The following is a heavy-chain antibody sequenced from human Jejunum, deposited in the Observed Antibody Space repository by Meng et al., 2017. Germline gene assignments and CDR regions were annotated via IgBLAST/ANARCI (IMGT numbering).Heavy chain of an antibody. CDR1: GGTFSSYS. CDR2: ITPFFGTT. V-gene: IGHV1-69*13. CDR3: ARVYTVSKYAVDF. J-gene: IGHJ6*02. Sequence: SVKVFCNASGGTFSSYSFTWVRHAPGQGLEWMGGITPFFGTTNYAQRFQGRVTITADESTATAYMEVPSLRSEDTAVYYCARVYTVSKYAVDFWGQGTPVTVSS.